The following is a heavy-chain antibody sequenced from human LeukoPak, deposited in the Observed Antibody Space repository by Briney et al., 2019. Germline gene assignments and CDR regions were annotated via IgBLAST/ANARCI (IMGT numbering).Heavy chain of an antibody. CDR1: GFTFSTYA. D-gene: IGHD3-16*01. CDR2: ISYDGSSK. V-gene: IGHV3-30*04. CDR3: ARDHILILGYYDYVWGSGGIRDYFDY. J-gene: IGHJ4*02. Sequence: PGGSLRLSCAASGFTFSTYAMHWVRQAPGKGLEWVAVISYDGSSKYYADSVKGRFTISRDNSKNTLYLQMNSLRAEDTAVYYCARDHILILGYYDYVWGSGGIRDYFDYWGQGTLVTVSS.